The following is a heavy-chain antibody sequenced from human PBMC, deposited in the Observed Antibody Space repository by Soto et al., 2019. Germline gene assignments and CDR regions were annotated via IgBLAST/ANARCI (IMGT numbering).Heavy chain of an antibody. D-gene: IGHD3-16*01. CDR1: GFTFGDYC. CDR2: IRRNAYGGTT. J-gene: IGHJ4*02. CDR3: TRASSLDFDL. V-gene: IGHV3-49*04. Sequence: SLIVSCTTSGFTFGDYCLSLVRQAPGKGLEWVGFIRRNAYGGTTDYAASVKGRFTISRDDSKSIAYLQMNSLRTEDTALYYCTRASSLDFDLWGQGTLVTVSS.